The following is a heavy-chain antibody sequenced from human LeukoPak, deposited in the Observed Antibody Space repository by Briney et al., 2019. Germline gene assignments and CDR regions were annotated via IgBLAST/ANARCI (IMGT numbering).Heavy chain of an antibody. V-gene: IGHV1-2*02. CDR2: INPNSGGT. D-gene: IGHD6-19*01. CDR3: ARDDSSGWYAFDI. J-gene: IGHJ3*02. Sequence: ASVKVSCKASGYTFTGYYMHWVRQAPGQGLEWMGWINPNSGGTNYAQKFQGRVTMTRDTSISTAYMELSRLRSDGTAVYYCARDDSSGWYAFDIWGQGTMVTVSS. CDR1: GYTFTGYY.